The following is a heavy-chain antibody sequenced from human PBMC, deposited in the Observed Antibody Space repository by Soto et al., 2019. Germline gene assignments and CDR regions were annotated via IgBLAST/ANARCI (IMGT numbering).Heavy chain of an antibody. CDR1: GGTFSSYA. D-gene: IGHD3-3*01. CDR3: ATFHRITIFGADFPMDV. CDR2: IIPIFGTA. V-gene: IGHV1-69*01. J-gene: IGHJ6*02. Sequence: QVQLVQSGAEVKKPGSSVKVSCKASGGTFSSYAISWVRQAPGQGLEWMGGIIPIFGTANYAQKFQGRVTITADESTSTAYMELSSLRSEDTAVYYCATFHRITIFGADFPMDVWGQGTTVTVSS.